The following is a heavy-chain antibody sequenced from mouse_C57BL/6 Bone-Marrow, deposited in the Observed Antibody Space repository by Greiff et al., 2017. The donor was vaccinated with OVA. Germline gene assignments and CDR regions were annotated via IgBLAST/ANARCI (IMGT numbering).Heavy chain of an antibody. Sequence: QVQLQQSRAELARPGASVKLSCKASGYTFTSYGISWVKQRTGQGLEWIGEIYPRSGNTYYNEKFKGKATLTADKSSSTAYMELRSLTSEDSAVYFCARSHYYAMDYWGQGTSVTVSS. V-gene: IGHV1-81*01. J-gene: IGHJ4*01. CDR1: GYTFTSYG. CDR3: ARSHYYAMDY. CDR2: IYPRSGNT.